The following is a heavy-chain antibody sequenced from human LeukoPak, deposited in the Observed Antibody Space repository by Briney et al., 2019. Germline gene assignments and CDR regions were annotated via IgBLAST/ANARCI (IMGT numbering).Heavy chain of an antibody. CDR3: AHSRPVGKATEYFQH. CDR1: GFSLSTSGVG. J-gene: IGHJ1*01. CDR2: IYWDDDK. D-gene: IGHD1-1*01. V-gene: IGHV2-5*02. Sequence: SGPTLVKPTQTLTLTCTLSGFSLSTSGVGVGWIRQPPGKALEWLALIYWDDDKRYSPSLKSRLTITKDTSKNQVVLTMTNMDPVDTATYYCAHSRPVGKATEYFQHWGQGTLVTVSS.